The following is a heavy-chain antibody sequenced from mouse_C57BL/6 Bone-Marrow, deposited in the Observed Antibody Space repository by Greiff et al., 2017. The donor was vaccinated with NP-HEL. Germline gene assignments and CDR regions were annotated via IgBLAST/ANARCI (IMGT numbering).Heavy chain of an antibody. Sequence: EVKLVESGGGLVKPGGSLKLSCAASGFTFSSYAMSWVRQTPEKRLEWVATISDGGSYTYYPDNVKGRFTISRDNAKNNLYLQMSHLKSEDTAMYYCAREEVPDYWGQGTTLTVSS. V-gene: IGHV5-4*01. J-gene: IGHJ2*01. CDR3: AREEVPDY. D-gene: IGHD2-14*01. CDR1: GFTFSSYA. CDR2: ISDGGSYT.